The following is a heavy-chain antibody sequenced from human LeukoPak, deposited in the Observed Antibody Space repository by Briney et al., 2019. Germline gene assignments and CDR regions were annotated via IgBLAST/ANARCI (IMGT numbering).Heavy chain of an antibody. CDR1: GYSISSGYY. V-gene: IGHV4-61*01. D-gene: IGHD3-10*01. CDR2: IYYSGST. J-gene: IGHJ4*02. CDR3: ASTFMVRGVIGFDY. Sequence: PSETLSLTCTVSGYSISSGYYWGWIRQPPGKGLEWIAYIYYSGSTNYNPSLKSRVTISIDTSKNQSSLKLSSVTAADTAVYYCASTFMVRGVIGFDYWGQGTLVTVSS.